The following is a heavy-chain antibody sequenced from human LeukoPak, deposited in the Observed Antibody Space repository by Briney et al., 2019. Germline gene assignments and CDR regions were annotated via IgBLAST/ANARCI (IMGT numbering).Heavy chain of an antibody. CDR2: IHHSGTI. Sequence: SETLSLTCAVSGYSIYSDYFWAWMRQPPGDGLEWIGSIHHSGTIYYNPSLKSRVTISVGTSENHFSLKLSSVTAADTALYYCARHSRVIVGAICAFDFWGQGTKVTVSS. J-gene: IGHJ3*01. CDR3: ARHSRVIVGAICAFDF. D-gene: IGHD1-26*01. V-gene: IGHV4-38-2*01. CDR1: GYSIYSDYF.